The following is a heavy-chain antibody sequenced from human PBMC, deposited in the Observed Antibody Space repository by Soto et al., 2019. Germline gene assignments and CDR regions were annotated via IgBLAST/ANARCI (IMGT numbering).Heavy chain of an antibody. J-gene: IGHJ6*02. V-gene: IGHV3-30*03. CDR1: GFTVSTYG. CDR2: ISFDGSNR. D-gene: IGHD2-15*01. CDR3: ARGVMSGGSFYALGV. Sequence: WGSLRLSCAASGFTVSTYGMYWVRQAPGKGLEWLAVISFDGSNRYYADSVKGRFTISRDKSENTRFLQMSSLRPDDTAVYQCARGVMSGGSFYALGVWGQGTTVTVSS.